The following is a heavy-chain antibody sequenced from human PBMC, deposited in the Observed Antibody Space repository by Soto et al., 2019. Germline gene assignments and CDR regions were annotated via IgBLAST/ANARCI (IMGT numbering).Heavy chain of an antibody. Sequence: QVQLVESGGGVVQPGRSLRLSCAASGFTFSSYAMHWVRQAPGKGLEWVAVISYDGSNKYYADSVKGRFTISRDNSKNTLYLQMNSLRAEDTAVYYCAKEYSSSSWAFIWWGQGTLVTVS. CDR2: ISYDGSNK. CDR3: AKEYSSSSWAFIW. J-gene: IGHJ4*02. CDR1: GFTFSSYA. D-gene: IGHD6-6*01. V-gene: IGHV3-30-3*01.